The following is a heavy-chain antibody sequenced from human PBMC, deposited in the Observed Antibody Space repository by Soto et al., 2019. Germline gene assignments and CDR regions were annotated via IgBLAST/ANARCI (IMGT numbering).Heavy chain of an antibody. D-gene: IGHD3-16*02. V-gene: IGHV1-3*01. CDR1: GYTFTRNH. CDR2: INVATGNT. Sequence: HVHLVQSGAEVKKPGASVKVSCKASGYTFTRNHMHWVRQAPGQGLEWMGFINVATGNTRSSRKFQGRLILTRDTSANTTHLDLSGLTTEDSAVYYCARDGNFASLAALEYWGQGTPLTVSS. J-gene: IGHJ4*02. CDR3: ARDGNFASLAALEY.